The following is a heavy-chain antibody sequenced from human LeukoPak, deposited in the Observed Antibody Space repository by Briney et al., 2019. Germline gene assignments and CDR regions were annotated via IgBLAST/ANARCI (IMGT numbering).Heavy chain of an antibody. V-gene: IGHV3-30*02. J-gene: IGHJ4*02. D-gene: IGHD3-22*01. CDR2: ILSDGSNK. CDR3: AKGLWYYYDSSGYVDY. CDR1: GFTFSNYG. Sequence: PGGSLRLSCAASGFTFSNYGMHWVRQAPGKGLEWVTFILSDGSNKYYADSVKGRFTVSRDTSKNTLYLQMNSLRAEDTAVYYCAKGLWYYYDSSGYVDYWGQGTLVTVSS.